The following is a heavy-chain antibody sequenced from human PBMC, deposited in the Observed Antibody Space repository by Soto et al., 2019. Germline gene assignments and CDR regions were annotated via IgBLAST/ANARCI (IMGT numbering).Heavy chain of an antibody. V-gene: IGHV3-23*01. CDR3: AKGQGYYYDASGYTFDY. D-gene: IGHD3-22*01. J-gene: IGHJ4*02. CDR2: ISGSAINT. Sequence: PGGSLRLSCAASGFTFSNYAMSWFRQAPRKGLEWVSAISGSAINTYYADSVRGRFTISRDNSKNTLYLQMNHLRAEDTAVYSCAKGQGYYYDASGYTFDYWGQGTLVTVSS. CDR1: GFTFSNYA.